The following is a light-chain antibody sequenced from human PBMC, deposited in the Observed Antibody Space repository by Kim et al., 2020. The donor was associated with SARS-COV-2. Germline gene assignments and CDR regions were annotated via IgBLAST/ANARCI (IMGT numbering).Light chain of an antibody. CDR2: SAS. CDR3: QQSYSIPIT. J-gene: IGKJ5*01. V-gene: IGKV1-39*01. CDR1: QNIATH. Sequence: DSAEDRNTITCRASQNIATHLNSYQQRPWEATKLLIYSASTLRSGVPSRFSGSGSGTYFTLTISNLQPEDFASYFSQQSYSIPITFGPGTRLEIK.